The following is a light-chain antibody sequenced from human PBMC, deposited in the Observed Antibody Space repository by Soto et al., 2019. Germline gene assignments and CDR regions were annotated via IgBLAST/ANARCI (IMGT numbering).Light chain of an antibody. J-gene: IGKJ1*01. V-gene: IGKV4-1*01. CDR1: QSVLYSPNNENY. CDR2: WAS. CDR3: LQYHNLWA. Sequence: DIVMTQSPDSLAVSLGERATINCKSSQSVLYSPNNENYLAWYQQKPGQPPKLLVYWASARESGVPDRFSGSGSGTDFTLTISSLQSEDFTVYSCLQYHNLWAFGQGTKVDIK.